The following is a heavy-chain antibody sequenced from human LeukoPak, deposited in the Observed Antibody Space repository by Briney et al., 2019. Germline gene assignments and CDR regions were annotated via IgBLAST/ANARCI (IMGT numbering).Heavy chain of an antibody. D-gene: IGHD6-13*01. CDR1: GGSISSYY. J-gene: IGHJ4*02. Sequence: SETLSLTCTVSGGSISSYYWSWIRQPPGKGREWIGYIYYSGSTNYNPFLKSRVTISVDTSKNQFSLKLSSVTAADTAVYYCARAPTQQQLVFFDYWGQGTLVTVSS. CDR3: ARAPTQQQLVFFDY. V-gene: IGHV4-59*01. CDR2: IYYSGST.